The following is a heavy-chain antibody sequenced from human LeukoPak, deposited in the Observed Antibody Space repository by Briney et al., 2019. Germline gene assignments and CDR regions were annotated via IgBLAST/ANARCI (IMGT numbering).Heavy chain of an antibody. V-gene: IGHV1-69*10. D-gene: IGHD2-2*03. Sequence: SVKVSCKASGYTLTGYYMHWVRQAPGQGLEWMGWIIPILGIANYAQKFQGRVTITADKSTSTAYMELSSLRSEDTAVYYCARDSRGYCSSTSCYYYGMDVWGQGTTVTVSS. J-gene: IGHJ6*02. CDR2: IIPILGIA. CDR1: GYTLTGYY. CDR3: ARDSRGYCSSTSCYYYGMDV.